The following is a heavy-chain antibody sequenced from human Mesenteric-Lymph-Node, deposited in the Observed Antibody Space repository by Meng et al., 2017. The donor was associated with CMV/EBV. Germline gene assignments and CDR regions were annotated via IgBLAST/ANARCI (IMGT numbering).Heavy chain of an antibody. Sequence: CAASGFTFKTYNMNWVRQAPGKGLEWMGEINHSGRTNYIPSLKSRITMSIDTSKNQFSLKLSSVTAADTAVYFCARMPSNTIDSWGQGTLVTVSS. J-gene: IGHJ4*02. V-gene: IGHV4-34*01. CDR3: ARMPSNTIDS. D-gene: IGHD2-2*01. CDR2: INHSGRT. CDR1: GFTFKTYN.